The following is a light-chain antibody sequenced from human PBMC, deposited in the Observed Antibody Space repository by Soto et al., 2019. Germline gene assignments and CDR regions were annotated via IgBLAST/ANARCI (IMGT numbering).Light chain of an antibody. CDR1: TSNIGINT. CDR2: VNN. Sequence: QSVLTQPPSASGTPGQRVTISCSGGTSNIGINTVNWYQHLPGTAPKLLIYVNNQRPSGVPDRFSGSTSGTSASLAISGLQSEDEDDYYCAAWDDSRNGYVFGSGTKLTVL. J-gene: IGLJ1*01. CDR3: AAWDDSRNGYV. V-gene: IGLV1-44*01.